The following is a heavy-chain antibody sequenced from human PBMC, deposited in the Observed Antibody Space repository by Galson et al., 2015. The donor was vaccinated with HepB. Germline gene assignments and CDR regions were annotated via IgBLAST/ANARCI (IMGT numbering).Heavy chain of an antibody. J-gene: IGHJ4*02. CDR2: ISAYNGHT. Sequence: SVKVSCKASGYTFINFGISWVRQAPGQGLEWMGWISAYNGHTNYARKLQGRVTMTTDTSTSTAYMELRSLRSDDTASYYCARFRDTSIWYRYFDYWGQGTLVAASS. CDR3: ARFRDTSIWYRYFDY. D-gene: IGHD6-13*01. CDR1: GYTFINFG. V-gene: IGHV1-18*01.